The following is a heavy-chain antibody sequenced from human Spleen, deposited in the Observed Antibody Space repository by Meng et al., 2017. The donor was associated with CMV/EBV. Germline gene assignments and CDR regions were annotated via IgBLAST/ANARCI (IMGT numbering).Heavy chain of an antibody. Sequence: GESLKISCKGSGYSFATYWIGWVRQAPGKGLEWMGFIYPSDSDTTYGPSFQGQVTISADKSINTAYLQWSSLKASDTAIYYCARQTTVTTLDGMDVWGQGTAVTVSS. CDR1: GYSFATYW. J-gene: IGHJ6*02. V-gene: IGHV5-51*01. D-gene: IGHD4-17*01. CDR2: IYPSDSDT. CDR3: ARQTTVTTLDGMDV.